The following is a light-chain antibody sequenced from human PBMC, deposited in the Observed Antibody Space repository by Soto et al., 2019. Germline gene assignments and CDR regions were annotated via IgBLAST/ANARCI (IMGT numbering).Light chain of an antibody. CDR3: QQSYNALSWT. J-gene: IGKJ1*01. CDR2: AAS. CDR1: QTISNY. V-gene: IGKV1-39*01. Sequence: DIQMTQSPSTLSASVGDRVAITCRASQTISNYLNWYQQKSGSAPQLLIYAASKLQSGVPLRFRGSGSGTTYTLTIVSLQPDDFATYYCQQSYNALSWTFGQGTKVDI.